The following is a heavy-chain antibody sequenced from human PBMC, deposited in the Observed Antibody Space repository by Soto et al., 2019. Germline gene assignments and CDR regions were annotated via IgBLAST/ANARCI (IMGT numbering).Heavy chain of an antibody. J-gene: IGHJ6*02. V-gene: IGHV3-43*01. CDR3: AKGGFGGYGLDV. D-gene: IGHD6-25*01. CDR1: GFNFHDYT. Sequence: EEHLVESGGAEVQPGGSLRLSCAASGFNFHDYTIHWVRQTPGKGLEWVSFITWDGGSIYYADSVRGRFTISGDNSKNSLTLEINSVRSDDSGLYYCAKGGFGGYGLDVWGQGTTVTVSS. CDR2: ITWDGGSI.